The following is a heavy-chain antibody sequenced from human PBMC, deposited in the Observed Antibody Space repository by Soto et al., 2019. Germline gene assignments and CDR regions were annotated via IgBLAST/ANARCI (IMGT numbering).Heavy chain of an antibody. CDR3: ARVDLGYYGPSYPDY. D-gene: IGHD1-26*01. CDR2: VSHIGAT. Sequence: QVHLQQSGPDLVKPSETLSLTCTVSGDSMHSYYWSWIRQPPGKGLEWIGYVSHIGATNYNPSLESRITISVDTSTNQFSLKLKSVTAADTAIYYFARVDLGYYGPSYPDYWGQGTRVTVSS. V-gene: IGHV4-59*12. CDR1: GDSMHSYY. J-gene: IGHJ4*02.